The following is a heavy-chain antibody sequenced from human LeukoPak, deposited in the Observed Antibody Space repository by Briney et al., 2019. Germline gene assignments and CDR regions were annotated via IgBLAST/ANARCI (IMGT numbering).Heavy chain of an antibody. D-gene: IGHD4-17*01. V-gene: IGHV3-23*01. J-gene: IGHJ4*02. CDR3: AKDLRGYGDYDY. CDR2: ISGNGVGT. Sequence: GGSLRLSCTASGFTFNNYWMHWVRQAPGKGLEWVSAISGNGVGTYYADSVKGRFTISRDNSKNTLYLQMNSLRAEDTAVYYCAKDLRGYGDYDYWGQGTPVTVPS. CDR1: GFTFNNYW.